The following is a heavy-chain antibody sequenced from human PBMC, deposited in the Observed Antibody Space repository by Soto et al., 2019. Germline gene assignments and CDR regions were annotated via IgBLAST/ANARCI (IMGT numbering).Heavy chain of an antibody. V-gene: IGHV3-48*02. Sequence: GGSLRLSCAASGFTFSSYSMNWVRQAPGKGLEWVSYISSSSSTIYYADSVKGRFTISRDNAKNSLYLQMNSLRDEDTAVYYCARAPLPESNYYGMDVWGQGTTVTVSS. CDR1: GFTFSSYS. CDR3: ARAPLPESNYYGMDV. CDR2: ISSSSSTI. J-gene: IGHJ6*02.